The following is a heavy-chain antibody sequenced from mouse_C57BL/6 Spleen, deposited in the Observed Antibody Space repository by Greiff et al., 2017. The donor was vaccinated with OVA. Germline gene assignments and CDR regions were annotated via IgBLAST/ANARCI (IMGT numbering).Heavy chain of an antibody. CDR2: ISDGGSYT. D-gene: IGHD2-4*01. CDR3: ARDGRGDYEGFAY. V-gene: IGHV5-4*01. J-gene: IGHJ3*01. CDR1: GFTFSSYA. Sequence: EVKVVESGGGLVKPGGSLKLSCAASGFTFSSYAMSWVRQTPENRLEWVATISDGGSYTYYPDNVKGRFTISRDNAKNNLYLQMSHLKSEDTAMYYCARDGRGDYEGFAYWGQGTLVTVSA.